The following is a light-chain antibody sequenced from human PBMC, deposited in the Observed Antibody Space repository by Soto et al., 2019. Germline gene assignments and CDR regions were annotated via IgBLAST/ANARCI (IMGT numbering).Light chain of an antibody. V-gene: IGLV2-14*01. CDR1: SSDVDTYKY. CDR2: EVS. CDR3: GSWDSSLSAYV. J-gene: IGLJ1*01. Sequence: QSVLTQPASVSGSPGQSITISCTGTSSDVDTYKYVSWYQQHPGKAPKLMIYEVSYRPSGVSDRFSGSKSGNTASLTISGLQAEDEADYYCGSWDSSLSAYVFGTGTKLTVL.